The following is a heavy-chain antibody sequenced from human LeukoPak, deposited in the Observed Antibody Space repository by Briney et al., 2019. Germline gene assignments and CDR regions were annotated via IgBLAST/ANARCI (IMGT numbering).Heavy chain of an antibody. CDR3: ARAGLGGCFDP. V-gene: IGHV1-8*02. CDR1: GYTFTGYY. J-gene: IGHJ5*02. Sequence: ASVKVSCKASGYTFTGYYMHWVRQATGQGLEWMGWKNPNSGNTGYAQKFQGRVTMTRNTSISTAYMELSSLRSEDTAVYYCARAGLGGCFDPWGQGTLVTVSS. D-gene: IGHD3-10*01. CDR2: KNPNSGNT.